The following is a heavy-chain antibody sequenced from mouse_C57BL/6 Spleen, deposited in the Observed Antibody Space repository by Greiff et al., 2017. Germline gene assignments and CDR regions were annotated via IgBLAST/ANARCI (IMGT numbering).Heavy chain of an antibody. CDR2: IDPSDSYT. D-gene: IGHD2-3*01. CDR3: ARFDGLYYVDY. V-gene: IGHV1-59*01. CDR1: GYTFTSYW. Sequence: QVQLQQPGAELVRPGTSVKLSCKASGYTFTSYWMHWVKQRPGQGLEWIGVIDPSDSYTNYNQKFKGKATLTVDTSSSTAYMQLSSLTSEDSAVXYWARFDGLYYVDYWGQGTTLTVSS. J-gene: IGHJ2*01.